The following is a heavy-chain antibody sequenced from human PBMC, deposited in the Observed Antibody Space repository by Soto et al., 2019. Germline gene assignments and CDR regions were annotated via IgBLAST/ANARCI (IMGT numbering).Heavy chain of an antibody. D-gene: IGHD3-9*01. CDR2: IYYSGST. V-gene: IGHV4-31*03. J-gene: IGHJ5*02. CDR1: GGSISSGGYY. CDR3: ARAPNFDWLNWFDP. Sequence: SETLSLTCTVSGGSISSGGYYWSWIRQHPGKGLEWIGYIYYSGSTYYNPSLKSRVTISVDTSKNQFSLKLSSVTAADTAVYYCARAPNFDWLNWFDPWGQGTLVTVSS.